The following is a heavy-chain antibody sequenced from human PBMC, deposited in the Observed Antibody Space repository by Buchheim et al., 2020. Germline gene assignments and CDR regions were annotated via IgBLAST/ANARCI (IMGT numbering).Heavy chain of an antibody. CDR2: ISGSGGST. D-gene: IGHD2-15*01. J-gene: IGHJ5*02. CDR3: AKAGCSGGSCYSMLSWFDP. V-gene: IGHV3-23*01. CDR1: GFTFSSHA. Sequence: EVQLLESGGGLVQPGGSLRLSCAASGFTFSSHAMSWVRQAPGKGLEWVSAISGSGGSTYYADSVKGRFTISRDNSKNTLYLQMNSLRAEDTAVYYCAKAGCSGGSCYSMLSWFDPWGQGTL.